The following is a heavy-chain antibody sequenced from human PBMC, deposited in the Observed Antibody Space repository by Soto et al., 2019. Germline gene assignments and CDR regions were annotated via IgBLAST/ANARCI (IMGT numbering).Heavy chain of an antibody. V-gene: IGHV3-30*18. CDR2: ISYDGSNK. Sequence: GGSLRLSCAASGFTFSSYGMHWVRQAPGKGLEWVAVISYDGSNKYYADSVKGRFTISRDNSKNTLYLQMNSLRAEDTAVYYCAKDGAVDAFDIWGQGTMVTVSS. D-gene: IGHD3-3*01. J-gene: IGHJ3*02. CDR1: GFTFSSYG. CDR3: AKDGAVDAFDI.